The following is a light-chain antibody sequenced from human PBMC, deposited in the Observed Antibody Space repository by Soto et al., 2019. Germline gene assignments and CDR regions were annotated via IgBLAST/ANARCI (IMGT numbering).Light chain of an antibody. V-gene: IGLV2-8*01. Sequence: QSVLTQPPSASGSPGQSVTISCTGTSSDVGGYNYVSLYQQHPGKAPKLIIYEVTKRPSGVPDRFSGSKSGNTASLTVSGLQAEDEADAYCSAYAGKNNLGVFGGGTKLTGL. J-gene: IGLJ3*02. CDR1: SSDVGGYNY. CDR3: SAYAGKNNLGV. CDR2: EVT.